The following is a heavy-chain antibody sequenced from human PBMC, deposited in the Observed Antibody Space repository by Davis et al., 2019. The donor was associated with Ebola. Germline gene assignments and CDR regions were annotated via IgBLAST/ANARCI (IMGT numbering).Heavy chain of an antibody. Sequence: GGSLRLSCAASGFTFSRFWMSWVRQAPGKGLGWVANIKPDGSGKYYADSVKGRFTISRDNAENSLYLQMNSLRAEDTAVYYCARGGDYYDSSGHPFDYWGQGTLVTVSS. V-gene: IGHV3-7*01. CDR2: IKPDGSGK. CDR1: GFTFSRFW. CDR3: ARGGDYYDSSGHPFDY. D-gene: IGHD3-22*01. J-gene: IGHJ4*02.